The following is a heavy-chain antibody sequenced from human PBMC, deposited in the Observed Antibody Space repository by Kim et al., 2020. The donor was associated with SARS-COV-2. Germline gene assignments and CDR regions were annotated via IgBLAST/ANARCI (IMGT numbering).Heavy chain of an antibody. CDR3: AKGGMQYYDILPGYNRPYYYYGMDV. CDR2: ISYVGSNK. D-gene: IGHD3-9*01. Sequence: GGSLRLSCAASGFTFSSYGMNWVRQAPGKGLEWVSSISYVGSNKYYADSVKGRFTISRDNAKNALYLQMNSLRAEDTAVYYCAKGGMQYYDILPGYNRPYYYYGMDVWGQGTTVTVSS. CDR1: GFTFSSYG. V-gene: IGHV3-21*01. J-gene: IGHJ6*02.